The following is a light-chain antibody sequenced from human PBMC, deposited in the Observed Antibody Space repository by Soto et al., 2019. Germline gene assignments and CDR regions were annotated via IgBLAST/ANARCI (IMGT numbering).Light chain of an antibody. V-gene: IGLV2-14*03. CDR2: DVS. CDR3: SSYRTSNTRQIV. CDR1: SSDVGGYNY. Sequence: CTGTSSDVGGYNYVSWYQHHPGKAPKLMIYDVSNRPSGVSNRFSGSKSGNTASLSISGLQPEDEADYYCSSYRTSNTRQIVCGTGTKVTVL. J-gene: IGLJ1*01.